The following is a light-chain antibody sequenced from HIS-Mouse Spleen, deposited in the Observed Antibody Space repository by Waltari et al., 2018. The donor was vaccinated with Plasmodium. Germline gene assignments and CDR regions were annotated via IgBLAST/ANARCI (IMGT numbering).Light chain of an antibody. Sequence: AIQLTQSPSSLSASVGDRVTITGRASQGISSALAWYQQKPGKAPKLLIYDASSVESGVPSRLSCSGAGSDCTLTISSLQPEDFATYYCQQFNSYTQGTFGQGTRLEIK. CDR2: DAS. CDR1: QGISSA. J-gene: IGKJ5*01. CDR3: QQFNSYTQGT. V-gene: IGKV1-13*02.